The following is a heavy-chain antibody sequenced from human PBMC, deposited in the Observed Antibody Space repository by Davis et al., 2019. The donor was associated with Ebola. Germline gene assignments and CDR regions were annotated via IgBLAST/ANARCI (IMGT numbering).Heavy chain of an antibody. CDR2: IYYSGST. Sequence: MPSETLSLTCTVSGGSISRYHWSWIRQPPGKGLEWIGYIYYSGSTNYNPSLKSRVTISVDTSKNQFSLKLSSVTAADTAVYYCARGPQLERYDYWGQGTLVTVSS. CDR1: GGSISRYH. V-gene: IGHV4-59*01. CDR3: ARGPQLERYDY. D-gene: IGHD1-1*01. J-gene: IGHJ4*02.